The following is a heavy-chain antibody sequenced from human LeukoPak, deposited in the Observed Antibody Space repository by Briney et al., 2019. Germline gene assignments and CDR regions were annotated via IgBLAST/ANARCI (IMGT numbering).Heavy chain of an antibody. CDR3: AKGPTVYYYGSGNHFFDY. CDR1: GFTFSSYA. Sequence: PGGSLRLSCAASGFTFSSYAMSWVRQAPGKGLEWVSGISWNSGSIGYADSVKGRFTISRDNAKNSLYLQMNSLRAEDTALYYCAKGPTVYYYGSGNHFFDYWGQGTLVTVSS. V-gene: IGHV3-9*01. D-gene: IGHD3-10*01. J-gene: IGHJ4*02. CDR2: ISWNSGSI.